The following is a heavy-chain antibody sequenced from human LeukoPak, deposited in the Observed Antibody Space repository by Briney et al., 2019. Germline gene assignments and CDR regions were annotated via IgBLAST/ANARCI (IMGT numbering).Heavy chain of an antibody. D-gene: IGHD4-17*01. CDR3: ARVSGPDCGDSSLHFDY. CDR1: GGSISSYY. CDR2: IYYSGST. Sequence: SETLSLTCTVSGGSISSYYWSWIRQSPGKGLEWIGHIYYSGSTKYNPSLKSRVTISADTSKNQFSLKLNSVTAADTAVYYCARVSGPDCGDSSLHFDYWGQGTLVTVSS. V-gene: IGHV4-59*01. J-gene: IGHJ4*02.